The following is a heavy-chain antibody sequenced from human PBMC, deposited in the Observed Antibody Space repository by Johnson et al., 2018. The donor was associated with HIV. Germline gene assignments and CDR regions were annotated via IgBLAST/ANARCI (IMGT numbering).Heavy chain of an antibody. CDR2: ISYDGSNK. D-gene: IGHD5-18*01. V-gene: IGHV3-30*04. J-gene: IGHJ3*02. Sequence: QVQLVESGGGVVQPGRSLRLSCAASGFTFSRYAMHWVRQAPGKGLEWVALISYDGSNKYYGESVKGRFTISRDSYKNTLYLQMNCLRAEDTAVYFCARAYSYVYGDTYALDMWGQGTRVTVS. CDR3: ARAYSYVYGDTYALDM. CDR1: GFTFSRYA.